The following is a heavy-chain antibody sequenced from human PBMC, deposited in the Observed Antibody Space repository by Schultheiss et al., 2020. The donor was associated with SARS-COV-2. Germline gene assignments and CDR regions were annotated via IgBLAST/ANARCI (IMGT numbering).Heavy chain of an antibody. CDR2: ISGSGGST. CDR1: GFRVSDYA. J-gene: IGHJ6*03. Sequence: GGSLRLSCAPFGFRVSDYAMAWVRQSPGKGLEWVSAISGSGGSTYYADSVKGRFTISRDNSKNTLYLQMNSLRAEDTAVYYCAKDRLGSCYYYMDVWGKGTTVTVSS. CDR3: AKDRLGSCYYYMDV. D-gene: IGHD2-15*01. V-gene: IGHV3-23*01.